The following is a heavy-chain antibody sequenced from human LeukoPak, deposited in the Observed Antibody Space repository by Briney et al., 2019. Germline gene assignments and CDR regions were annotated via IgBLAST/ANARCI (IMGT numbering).Heavy chain of an antibody. Sequence: ASVKVSCKASGYTFTSYGISWVRQAPGQGLEWMGWISTYNGNTNYAQKFQGRVTITADESTSTAYMELSSLRSEDTAVYYCASTDGYYDFWSGYWLDYWGQGTLVTVSS. D-gene: IGHD3-3*01. CDR1: GYTFTSYG. CDR2: ISTYNGNT. J-gene: IGHJ4*02. V-gene: IGHV1-18*01. CDR3: ASTDGYYDFWSGYWLDY.